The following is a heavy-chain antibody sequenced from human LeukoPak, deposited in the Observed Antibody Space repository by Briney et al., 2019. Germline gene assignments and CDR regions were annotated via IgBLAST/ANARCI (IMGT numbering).Heavy chain of an antibody. CDR2: IKQDGSEK. CDR1: GFTFSSYW. Sequence: GGSLRLSCAASGFTFSSYWMSWVRQAPGKGLEWVANIKQDGSEKYYVDSVKGRFTISRDNAKNSLYLQMNSLRAEDTAVYYIARDLGSTMVRGVNDYWGQGTLVTVSS. V-gene: IGHV3-7*01. CDR3: ARDLGSTMVRGVNDY. J-gene: IGHJ4*02. D-gene: IGHD3-10*01.